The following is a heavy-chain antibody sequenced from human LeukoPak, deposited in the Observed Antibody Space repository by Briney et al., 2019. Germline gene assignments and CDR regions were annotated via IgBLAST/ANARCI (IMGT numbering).Heavy chain of an antibody. CDR1: GFTFSSYG. V-gene: IGHV3-30*02. Sequence: GGSLRLSCAASGFTFSSYGMHWVRQAPGKGLEWVAFIRYDGSNKYYADSVKGRFTISRDNSKNTLYLQMGSLRAEDMAVYYCARGAYYDFWSGYYGDGAFDIWGQGTMVTVSS. CDR2: IRYDGSNK. D-gene: IGHD3-3*01. J-gene: IGHJ3*02. CDR3: ARGAYYDFWSGYYGDGAFDI.